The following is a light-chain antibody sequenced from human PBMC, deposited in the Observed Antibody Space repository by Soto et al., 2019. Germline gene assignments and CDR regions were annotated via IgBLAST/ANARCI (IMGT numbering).Light chain of an antibody. V-gene: IGKV1-5*01. CDR3: QQYDTYYT. CDR1: QNIDKW. Sequence: DIQMTQSPSTLSASVGDRVTITCRASQNIDKWLAWYQHKPGRAPKLLIYDAANLEAGVASTFSGSGFGTEFTLTITSLQPDDFATYYCQQYDTYYTFGQGTKLEIK. J-gene: IGKJ2*01. CDR2: DAA.